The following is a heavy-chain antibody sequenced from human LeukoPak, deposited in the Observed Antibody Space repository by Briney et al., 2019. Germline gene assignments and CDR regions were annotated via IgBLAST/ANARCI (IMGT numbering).Heavy chain of an antibody. J-gene: IGHJ4*02. CDR1: GYTFTGYY. CDR2: INPNSGGT. CDR3: ARGMGARFSDSSSWHHPSIDY. Sequence: ASVKVSCKASGYTFTGYYMHWVRQAPGQGLEWMGWINPNSGGTNYAQKFQGRVTMTRDTSISTACMELSRLRSDDTAVYYCARGMGARFSDSSSWHHPSIDYWGQGTLVTVSS. V-gene: IGHV1-2*02. D-gene: IGHD6-13*01.